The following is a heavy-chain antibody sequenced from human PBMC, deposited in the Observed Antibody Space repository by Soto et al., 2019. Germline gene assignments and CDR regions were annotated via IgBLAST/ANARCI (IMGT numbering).Heavy chain of an antibody. V-gene: IGHV1-18*01. CDR1: GYTFTSYG. D-gene: IGHD1-1*01. CDR2: ISAHNRNT. CDR3: ARGRYGDY. J-gene: IGHJ4*02. Sequence: QVHLVQSGAEVKKPGASVKVSCKGSGYTFTSYGITWVRQAPGQGLEWMGWISAHNRNTNYAQKPQVRVTVTRHTSTSTAYMELRSLRSDDPAVYYCARGRYGDYWGQGALVTVSS.